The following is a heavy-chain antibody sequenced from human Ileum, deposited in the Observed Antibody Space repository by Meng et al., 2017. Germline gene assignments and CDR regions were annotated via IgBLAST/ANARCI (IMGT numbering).Heavy chain of an antibody. D-gene: IGHD3-16*01. CDR2: INHSGST. J-gene: IGHJ4*02. V-gene: IGHV4-34*01. CDR3: ARGGGRYGPDFDY. CDR1: GGSFSGYY. Sequence: VQLWQAVAGLLKPSETLSLTCAVYGGSFSGYYWSWIRQPPGKGLEWIGEINHSGSTNYNPSLKSRVTISVDTSKNQFSLKLSSVTAADTAVYYCARGGGRYGPDFDYWGQGTLVTVSS.